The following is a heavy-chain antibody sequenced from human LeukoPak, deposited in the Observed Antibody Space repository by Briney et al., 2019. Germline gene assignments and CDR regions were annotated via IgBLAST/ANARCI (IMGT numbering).Heavy chain of an antibody. Sequence: GGSLRLSCAASRLAFSSSGMHWVRQAPGKGLEGVAFICYDESNKHYADSVKGRFTISRDNSKNTLYLQMNSLRSEDTAVYYCAKGVYGGSSGGFYFDYWGQGALVTVSS. CDR3: AKGVYGGSSGGFYFDY. CDR2: ICYDESNK. J-gene: IGHJ4*02. CDR1: RLAFSSSG. D-gene: IGHD1-26*01. V-gene: IGHV3-30*02.